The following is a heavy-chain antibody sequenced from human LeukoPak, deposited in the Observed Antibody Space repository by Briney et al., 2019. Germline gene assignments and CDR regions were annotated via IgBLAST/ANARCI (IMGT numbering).Heavy chain of an antibody. CDR3: ARDGPDNYGSMDV. CDR1: GFTVSSNY. D-gene: IGHD4-17*01. CDR2: IYSGGST. J-gene: IGHJ6*02. V-gene: IGHV3-53*01. Sequence: PGGSLRLSCVASGFTVSSNYMSWVRQAPGKGLEWVSVIYSGGSTYYADSVKGRLTISRDNSKNTLYLQMNSLRAEDTAVYYCARDGPDNYGSMDVWGQGTTVTVSS.